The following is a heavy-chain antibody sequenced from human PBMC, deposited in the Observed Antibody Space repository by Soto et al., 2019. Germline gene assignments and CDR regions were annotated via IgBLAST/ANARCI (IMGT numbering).Heavy chain of an antibody. J-gene: IGHJ6*02. D-gene: IGHD6-13*01. V-gene: IGHV1-69*13. CDR2: IIPIFGTA. CDR1: GGTFSSYA. CDR3: DRGGGPLAAAGNPWYYYYGMDV. Sequence: ASVKVSCKASGGTFSSYAISWVRQAPGQGLEWMGGIIPIFGTANYAQKFQGRVTITADESTSTAYMELSSLRSEDTAVYYCDRGGGPLAAAGNPWYYYYGMDVWGQGTTVTVSS.